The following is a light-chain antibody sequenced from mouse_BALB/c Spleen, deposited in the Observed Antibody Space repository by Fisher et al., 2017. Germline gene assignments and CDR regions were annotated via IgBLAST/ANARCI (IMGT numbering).Light chain of an antibody. Sequence: IVMTQTTAIMSASPGEKVTMTCSASSSVSYMYWYQQKSGTSPKRWIYDTSKLASGVPARFSGSGSGNSYSLTISSMEGEDAATYYCQQRSSYPFTFGSGTKLEIK. CDR1: SSVSY. CDR2: DTS. J-gene: IGKJ4*01. V-gene: IGKV4-59*01. CDR3: QQRSSYPFT.